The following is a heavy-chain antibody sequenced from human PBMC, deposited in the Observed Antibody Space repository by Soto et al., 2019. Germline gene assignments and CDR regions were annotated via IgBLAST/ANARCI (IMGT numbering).Heavy chain of an antibody. CDR1: GYTFTTYW. J-gene: IGHJ3*01. CDR2: IFPGGYDV. Sequence: PGESLKISCQDSGYTFTTYWVCGVRRMPGKGREGGGIIFPGGYDVKYSPSFDGRVTISVDKSSSTAYLPWDSLQASDTPTYFCARASIVMIPLPLGFDLWPQATLV. CDR3: ARASIVMIPLPLGFDL. D-gene: IGHD3-3*01. V-gene: IGHV5-51*01.